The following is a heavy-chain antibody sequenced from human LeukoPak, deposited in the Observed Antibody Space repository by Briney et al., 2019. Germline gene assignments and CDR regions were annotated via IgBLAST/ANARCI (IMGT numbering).Heavy chain of an antibody. Sequence: GGSLRLSCAASGFTFSSYAMHWVRQAPGKGLEWVAVISYDGSNKYYADSVKGRFTISRDNSKNTLYLQMNSLRAEDTAVYYCARGVIVVAESWGQGTLVTVSS. CDR2: ISYDGSNK. CDR3: ARGVIVVAES. CDR1: GFTFSSYA. V-gene: IGHV3-30*04. D-gene: IGHD2-2*01. J-gene: IGHJ4*02.